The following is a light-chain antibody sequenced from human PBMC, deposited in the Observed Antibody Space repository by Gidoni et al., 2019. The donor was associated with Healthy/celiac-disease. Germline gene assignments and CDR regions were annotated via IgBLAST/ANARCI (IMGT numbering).Light chain of an antibody. CDR2: AAS. Sequence: DIPMTPSPSSLSVSVGDRVTITCRASQSISSYLNWYQQKPGKAPKLLIYAASSLQSGVPSRFSGSGSGTDFTLTISSLQPEDFATYYCQQSYNTPPYTFGRGTKLEIK. J-gene: IGKJ4*01. CDR1: QSISSY. CDR3: QQSYNTPPYT. V-gene: IGKV1-39*01.